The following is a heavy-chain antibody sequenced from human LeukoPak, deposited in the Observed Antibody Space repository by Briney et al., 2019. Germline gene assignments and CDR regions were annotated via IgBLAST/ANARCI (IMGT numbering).Heavy chain of an antibody. CDR2: IYYSGST. J-gene: IGHJ3*02. Sequence: SETLSLTCTVSGGSISSYYWSWIRQPPGKGLEWIGYIYYSGSTNYNPSLKSRVTISVDTSKNQFSLKLSSVTAADTAVYYCARSLGSTNAFDIWGQGTMVTVSS. CDR1: GGSISSYY. CDR3: ARSLGSTNAFDI. D-gene: IGHD2-2*01. V-gene: IGHV4-59*01.